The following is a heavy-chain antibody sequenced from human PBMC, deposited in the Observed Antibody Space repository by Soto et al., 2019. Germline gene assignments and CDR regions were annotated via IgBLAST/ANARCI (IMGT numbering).Heavy chain of an antibody. V-gene: IGHV4-34*01. Sequence: PSETLSLTCAVYGGSFSGYYWTWIRQPPGTGLEWIGEINHSGSTNYNPSLKSRVTISVDTSKNQFSLKLTSVTAAGTAVYYCARDKITGLFDYWGKGTLVTVS. CDR1: GGSFSGYY. D-gene: IGHD2-8*02. CDR2: INHSGST. CDR3: ARDKITGLFDY. J-gene: IGHJ4*02.